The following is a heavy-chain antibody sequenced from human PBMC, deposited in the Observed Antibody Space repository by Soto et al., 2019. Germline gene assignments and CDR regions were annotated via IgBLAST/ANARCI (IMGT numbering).Heavy chain of an antibody. CDR1: GFSLSTSAVG. CDR2: IYWNDDR. Sequence: SGSTLVNPTQTLTLTCTFSGFSLSTSAVGVGWIRQPPGKALEWLALIYWNDDRRYSPSLKSRLTITKDTSKNQVVLTMTNMDPVDTATYYCAHSLEYQRLFRGAEVNWFDPWGQGTLVTVSS. V-gene: IGHV2-5*01. CDR3: AHSLEYQRLFRGAEVNWFDP. J-gene: IGHJ5*02. D-gene: IGHD3-3*01.